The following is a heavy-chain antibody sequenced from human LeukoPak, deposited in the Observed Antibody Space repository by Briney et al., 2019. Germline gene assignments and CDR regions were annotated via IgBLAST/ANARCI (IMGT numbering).Heavy chain of an antibody. D-gene: IGHD3-22*01. J-gene: IGHJ4*02. CDR2: IRYDGSNK. V-gene: IGHV3-30*02. CDR1: GFTFSSYW. Sequence: GGSLRLSCAASGFTFSSYWMSWVRQAPGKGLEWVAFIRYDGSNKYYADSVKGRFTISRDNSKNTLYLQMNSLRAEDTAVYYCAKDSTHYYDSSTHFDYWGQGTLVTVSS. CDR3: AKDSTHYYDSSTHFDY.